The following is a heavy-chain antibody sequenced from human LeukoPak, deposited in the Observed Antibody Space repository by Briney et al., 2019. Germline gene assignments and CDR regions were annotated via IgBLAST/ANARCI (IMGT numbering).Heavy chain of an antibody. CDR2: IYYSGST. D-gene: IGHD6-13*01. CDR3: ARSSQQLVQGY. CDR1: GGSISSGDYY. V-gene: IGHV4-30-4*01. J-gene: IGHJ4*02. Sequence: SETLSLTCTVSGGSISSGDYYWSWIRQPPGKGLEWIGYIYYSGSTYYNPSLKSRVTISVDTSKNQFSLKLSSVTAADTAVYYCARSSQQLVQGYWGQGTLVTVSS.